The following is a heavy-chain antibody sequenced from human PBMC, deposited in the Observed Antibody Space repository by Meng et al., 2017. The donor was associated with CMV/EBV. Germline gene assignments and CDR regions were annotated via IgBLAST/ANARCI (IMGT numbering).Heavy chain of an antibody. J-gene: IGHJ6*02. Sequence: LSLTCAASGFTFSDYYMSSIRQAPGKGLEWVSYISSSGSTIYYADSVKGRFTISRDNAKNSLYLQMNSLRAEDTAVYYCARDKSEYYYYYGMDVWGQGTTVTVSS. CDR3: ARDKSEYYYYYGMDV. D-gene: IGHD6-6*01. CDR2: ISSSGSTI. CDR1: GFTFSDYY. V-gene: IGHV3-11*01.